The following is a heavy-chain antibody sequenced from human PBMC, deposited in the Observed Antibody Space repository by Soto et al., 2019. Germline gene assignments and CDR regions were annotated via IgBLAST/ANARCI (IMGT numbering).Heavy chain of an antibody. CDR2: MNPKSGNT. V-gene: IGHV1-8*01. CDR1: GYPFTRCY. Sequence: SMASGYPFTRCYIDLVRQCTGQGLEWMGWMNPKSGNTGYAQKFQGRVTMTRNTSISTAYMELSSLRSEDTPVYYCARWPDYYYGMDVGGQGTTVTGSS. J-gene: IGHJ6*02. CDR3: ARWPDYYYGMDV.